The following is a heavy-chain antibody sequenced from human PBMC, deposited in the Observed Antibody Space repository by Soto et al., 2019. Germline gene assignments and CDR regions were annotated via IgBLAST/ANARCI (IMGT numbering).Heavy chain of an antibody. CDR1: GFTVSRYA. CDR3: AKHRPGPTYYYDGSGYYFDY. CDR2: ISGSGGST. V-gene: IGHV3-23*01. J-gene: IGHJ4*02. D-gene: IGHD3-22*01. Sequence: GGTLRLACAASGFTVSRYAMSWVRQAPGKGLEWVSAISGSGGSTYYADSVKGRFTISRDNSKNTLYLQMNSLRAEDTAVYYCAKHRPGPTYYYDGSGYYFDYRGQGTLVTGSS.